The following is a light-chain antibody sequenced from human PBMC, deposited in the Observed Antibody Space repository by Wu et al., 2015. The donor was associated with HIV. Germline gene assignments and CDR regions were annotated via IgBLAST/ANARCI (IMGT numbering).Light chain of an antibody. Sequence: EIVLTQSPATLSLSPGERATLSCRASQSLGTNLAWYQQKPGQAPRLLIYGASNRATGIPARFSGSGSGTDFTLTISSLEPEDFAVYYCQQRSNWPPLTFGGGTKVEIK. CDR2: GAS. CDR1: QSLGTN. V-gene: IGKV3-11*01. J-gene: IGKJ4*01. CDR3: QQRSNWPPLT.